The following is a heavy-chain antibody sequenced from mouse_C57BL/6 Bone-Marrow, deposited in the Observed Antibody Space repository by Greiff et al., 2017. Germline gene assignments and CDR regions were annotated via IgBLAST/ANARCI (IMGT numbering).Heavy chain of an antibody. CDR1: GYSITSDY. D-gene: IGHD1-1*01. Sequence: EVKLMESGPGLAKPSQTLSLTCSVTGYSITSDYWNWIRKFPGNKLEYMGYISYSGSTYYNPSLKSRISITRDTSKNQYYLQLNSVTTEDTATYYCARFAYYYGSNWYFDVGGTGTTVTVSS. CDR2: ISYSGST. J-gene: IGHJ1*03. V-gene: IGHV3-8*01. CDR3: ARFAYYYGSNWYFDV.